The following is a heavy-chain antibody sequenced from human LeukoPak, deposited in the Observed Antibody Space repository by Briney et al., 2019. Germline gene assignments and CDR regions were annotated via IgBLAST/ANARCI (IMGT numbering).Heavy chain of an antibody. V-gene: IGHV1-18*01. CDR2: ISAYNGKT. CDR1: GYTFTSYG. CDR3: ARYCSGGSHQRTLFDY. Sequence: ASVKVSCKASGYTFTSYGISWVRQAPGQGLEWMGWISAYNGKTNYAQKLQGRVTMTTDTSTSTAYMELRSLRSDDTAVYYCARYCSGGSHQRTLFDYWGQGTLVTVSS. J-gene: IGHJ4*02. D-gene: IGHD2-15*01.